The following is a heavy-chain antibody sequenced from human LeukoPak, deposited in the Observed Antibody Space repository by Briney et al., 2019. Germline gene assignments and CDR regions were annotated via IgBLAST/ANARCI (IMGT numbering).Heavy chain of an antibody. CDR2: INHSGST. D-gene: IGHD6-19*01. CDR3: ARKGSGSDY. J-gene: IGHJ4*02. CDR1: GGSFSGYY. Sequence: SETLSLTCAVYGGSFSGYYWSWIRQPPGKGLDWIGKINHSGSTNYNPSLKSRVTISVDTSKNQFSLKLSSVTAAETAVYYCARKGSGSDYWGQGTLVTVSS. V-gene: IGHV4-34*01.